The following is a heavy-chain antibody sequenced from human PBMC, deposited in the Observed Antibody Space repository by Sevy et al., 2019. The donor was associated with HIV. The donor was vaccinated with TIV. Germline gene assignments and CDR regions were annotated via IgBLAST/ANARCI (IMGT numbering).Heavy chain of an antibody. J-gene: IGHJ4*02. CDR1: GYSFGSIYY. CDR3: ARDLGLGIQFDY. V-gene: IGHV4-38-2*02. D-gene: IGHD3-9*01. CDR2: VYHSEST. Sequence: SETLSLTCTVSGYSFGSIYYWGWIRQPPGKGLEWIGSVYHSESTYYNPSLKRRVTISVDTSKNRFSLKVTSVTAADTAVYYCARDLGLGIQFDYWGQGTLVTVSS.